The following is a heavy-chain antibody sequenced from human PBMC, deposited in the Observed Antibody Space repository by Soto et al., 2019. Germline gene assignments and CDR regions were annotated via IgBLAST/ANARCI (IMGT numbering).Heavy chain of an antibody. Sequence: QLQLQESGPGLVKPSETLSLTCTVSGGSISSSSYYWGWIRQPPGKGLEWIGSIYYSGSTYYNPSLKSRVTISVDTSKNQFSLKLSSVTAADTAVYYCARQEYSSGWYSRYWGQGTLVTVSS. V-gene: IGHV4-39*01. CDR2: IYYSGST. D-gene: IGHD6-19*01. CDR1: GGSISSSSYY. J-gene: IGHJ4*02. CDR3: ARQEYSSGWYSRY.